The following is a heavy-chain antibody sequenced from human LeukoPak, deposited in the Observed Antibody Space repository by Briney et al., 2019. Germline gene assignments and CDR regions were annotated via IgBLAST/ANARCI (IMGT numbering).Heavy chain of an antibody. J-gene: IGHJ3*02. CDR2: IYPGDSDT. Sequence: GESLKISCKGSGYSFTSYWIGWVRQMLGKGLEWMGIIYPGDSDTRYSPSFQGQVTISADKSISTAYLQWSSLKASDTAMYYCARHAGGDCGGDCYSGEIAFDIWGQGTMVTVSS. CDR1: GYSFTSYW. CDR3: ARHAGGDCGGDCYSGEIAFDI. V-gene: IGHV5-51*01. D-gene: IGHD2-21*02.